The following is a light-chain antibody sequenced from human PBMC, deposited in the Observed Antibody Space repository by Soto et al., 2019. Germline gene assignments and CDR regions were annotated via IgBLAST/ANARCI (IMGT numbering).Light chain of an antibody. V-gene: IGLV1-47*01. Sequence: QPVLTQPPSASGTPGQRVTISCSGSSSNIGSNYVYWYQQLPGTAPKLLIYRNNQRPSGVPDRFSGSKSGNTASLTISGLQAEDEADYYCCSYAGSVVFGGGTKLTVL. J-gene: IGLJ2*01. CDR1: SSNIGSNY. CDR2: RNN. CDR3: CSYAGSVV.